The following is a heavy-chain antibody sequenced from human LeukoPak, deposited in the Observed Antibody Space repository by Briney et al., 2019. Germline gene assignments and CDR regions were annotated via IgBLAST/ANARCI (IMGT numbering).Heavy chain of an antibody. CDR3: ARVGRNYDSSGYWFDY. CDR2: MNPNSGNT. D-gene: IGHD3-22*01. CDR1: GYTFTSYD. V-gene: IGHV1-8*03. Sequence: ASVKVSCKASGYTFTSYDINWVRQATGQGLAWMGWMNPNSGNTGYAQKFQGRVTITRNTSISTAYMELSSLRSEDTAVYYCARVGRNYDSSGYWFDYWGQGTLVTVSS. J-gene: IGHJ4*02.